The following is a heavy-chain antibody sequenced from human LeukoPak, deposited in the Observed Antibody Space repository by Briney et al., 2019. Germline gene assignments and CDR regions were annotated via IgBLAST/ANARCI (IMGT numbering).Heavy chain of an antibody. D-gene: IGHD2-15*01. CDR1: GYTFTSYA. CDR3: ARGVYCSGGSCYDMAY. CDR2: INTNTGNP. V-gene: IGHV7-4-1*02. J-gene: IGHJ4*02. Sequence: ASVKVSCKASGYTFTSYAMNWVRQAPGQRLEWMGWINTNTGNPTYAQGFTGRFVFSLDTSVSTAYLQISSLKAEDTAVYYCARGVYCSGGSCYDMAYWGQGTLVTVSS.